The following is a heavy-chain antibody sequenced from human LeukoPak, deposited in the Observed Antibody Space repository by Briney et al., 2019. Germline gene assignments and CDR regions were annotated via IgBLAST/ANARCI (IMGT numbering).Heavy chain of an antibody. CDR2: ISSGGST. CDR3: ARDLGTAADY. V-gene: IGHV3-53*01. CDR1: GFTVSNNY. D-gene: IGHD1/OR15-1a*01. J-gene: IGHJ4*02. Sequence: GGSLRLSCAASGFTVSNNYMSWVRQAPGKGLEWVSVISSGGSTYYADSVKGRFTLSRDTSKNTLYLQMNSLRAGDTAIYYCARDLGTAADYWGQGTLVTVSS.